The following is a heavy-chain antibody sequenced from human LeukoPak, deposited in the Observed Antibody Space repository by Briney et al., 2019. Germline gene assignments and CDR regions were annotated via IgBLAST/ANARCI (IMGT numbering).Heavy chain of an antibody. J-gene: IGHJ4*02. V-gene: IGHV4-39*01. CDR1: GGSISSSSYY. D-gene: IGHD3-3*01. Sequence: PSETLSLTCTVSGGSISSSSYYWGWIRSPPGKGLEWIGSIYYSGSTYYNPSLKSRVTISVDTSKNQFSLKLSSVTAADTAVYYCARHFSSSGYYFAGSTYSDYWGQGTLVTVSS. CDR2: IYYSGST. CDR3: ARHFSSSGYYFAGSTYSDY.